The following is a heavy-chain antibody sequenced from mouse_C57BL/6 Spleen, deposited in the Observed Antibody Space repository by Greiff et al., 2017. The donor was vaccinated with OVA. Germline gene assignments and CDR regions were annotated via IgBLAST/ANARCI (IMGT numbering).Heavy chain of an antibody. J-gene: IGHJ4*01. Sequence: EVMLVESGGGLVKPGGSLKLSCAASGFTFSDYGMHWVRQAPEKGLEWVAYISSGSSTIYYADTVKGRFTITRDNAKNTLFLQMTSLRSEDTAMYYCARHSNEYAMDYWGQGTSVTVSS. V-gene: IGHV5-17*01. CDR1: GFTFSDYG. CDR2: ISSGSSTI. CDR3: ARHSNEYAMDY. D-gene: IGHD2-5*01.